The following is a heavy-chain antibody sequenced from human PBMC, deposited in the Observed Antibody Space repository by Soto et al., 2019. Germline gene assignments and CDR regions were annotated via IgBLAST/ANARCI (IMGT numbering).Heavy chain of an antibody. CDR3: ARPGYSSNWYWFDS. D-gene: IGHD6-13*01. CDR1: GVSFRSSDYY. V-gene: IGHV4-39*01. J-gene: IGHJ5*01. CDR2: MHYSGST. Sequence: SETLSLTCTVSGVSFRSSDYYWGWIRQPPNKGLEWIGSMHYSGSTFYNPSLKSRVTISVDTSKNQFSLKLTSVTAADTAVYYCARPGYSSNWYWFDSWGQGTLVTVSS.